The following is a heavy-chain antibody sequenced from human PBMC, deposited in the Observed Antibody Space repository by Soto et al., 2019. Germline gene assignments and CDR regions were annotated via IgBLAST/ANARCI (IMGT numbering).Heavy chain of an antibody. CDR1: GYTLTELS. CDR3: ATVTIFGVANLLDY. V-gene: IGHV1-24*01. CDR2: FDPEDGET. Sequence: ASVKVSCKVSGYTLTELSMHWVRQAPGKGLEWMGGFDPEDGETIYAQKFQGRVTMTEDTSTDTAYMELSSLRSEDTAVYYCATVTIFGVANLLDYWGQGTLVTVSS. J-gene: IGHJ4*02. D-gene: IGHD3-3*01.